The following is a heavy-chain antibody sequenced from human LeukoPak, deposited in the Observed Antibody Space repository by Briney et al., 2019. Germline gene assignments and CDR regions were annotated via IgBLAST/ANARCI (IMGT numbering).Heavy chain of an antibody. J-gene: IGHJ4*02. V-gene: IGHV4-39*01. CDR3: ARHVYGGNSWRRDY. Sequence: PSETLSLTCAVSGDSISCTSYYWGWIRQPPGKGLEWIGSIYYSGNTYYNPSLKSRVTISVDTSNNQFSLKLSSVTTADTAIYYCARHVYGGNSWRRDYWGQGTLVTVSS. CDR2: IYYSGNT. D-gene: IGHD4-23*01. CDR1: GDSISCTSYY.